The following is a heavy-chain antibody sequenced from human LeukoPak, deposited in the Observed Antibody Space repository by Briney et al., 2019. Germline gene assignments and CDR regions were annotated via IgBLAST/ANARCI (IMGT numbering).Heavy chain of an antibody. CDR3: AKALGFMVRGVPIDY. CDR1: GFTFSSYA. D-gene: IGHD3-10*01. Sequence: GGSLRLSCAASGFTFSSYAMSWVRQAPGRGLERVSAISGSGGSTYYADSVKGRFTISRDNSKNTLYLQMNSLRAEDTAVYYCAKALGFMVRGVPIDYWGQGTLVTVSS. V-gene: IGHV3-23*01. J-gene: IGHJ4*02. CDR2: ISGSGGST.